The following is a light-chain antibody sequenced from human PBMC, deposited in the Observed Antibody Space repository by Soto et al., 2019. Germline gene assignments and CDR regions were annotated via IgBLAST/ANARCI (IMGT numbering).Light chain of an antibody. Sequence: QSVLTQPRSVSGSPGQSVTISCTGTSSDVGGYNFVSWYQQYPGKALKLMIYDVSKRPSGVPDRFSGSQSGNTASLTISGHQTEDEADYYCCSYAGSFTVIFGGGTKLTVL. V-gene: IGLV2-11*01. CDR2: DVS. CDR1: SSDVGGYNF. J-gene: IGLJ2*01. CDR3: CSYAGSFTVI.